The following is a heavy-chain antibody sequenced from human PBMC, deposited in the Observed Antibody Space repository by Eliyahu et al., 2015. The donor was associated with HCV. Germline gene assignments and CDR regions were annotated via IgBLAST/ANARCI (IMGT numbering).Heavy chain of an antibody. V-gene: IGHV3-33*01. CDR2: IFYDDSNE. Sequence: QVHLVESGGGVVQPGRSLRLSCAASGFXFSRYVMHWVRQAPGKGLEWVAVIFYDDSNEYXAESVKGRFTVSRDNSKNTMYLQXNSLRVEDTAVYHCARADNQWLVHGYLDYWGRGTLVTVSS. CDR1: GFXFSRYV. D-gene: IGHD6-19*01. CDR3: ARADNQWLVHGYLDY. J-gene: IGHJ4*02.